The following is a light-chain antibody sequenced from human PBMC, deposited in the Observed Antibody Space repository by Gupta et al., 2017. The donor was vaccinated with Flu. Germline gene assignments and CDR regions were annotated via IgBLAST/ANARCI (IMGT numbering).Light chain of an antibody. CDR3: QQYDSTPWT. CDR2: WAS. J-gene: IGKJ1*01. CDR1: QNVLTISNNKNS. Sequence: DILMNQSPDSLAVSRGGRATINCKSSQNVLTISNNKNSLAWYQQKQGQPPKLVMYWASTRASGVPDRFSGSGSGTEFTLTISSLQAEDVAVYYCQQYDSTPWTFGQGTKVEIK. V-gene: IGKV4-1*01.